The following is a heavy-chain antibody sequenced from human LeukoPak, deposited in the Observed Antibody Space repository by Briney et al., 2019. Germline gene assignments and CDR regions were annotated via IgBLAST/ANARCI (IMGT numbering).Heavy chain of an antibody. V-gene: IGHV3-23*01. CDR1: GFPFSSHG. Sequence: GGSLRLSCAGSGFPFSSHGMNWVRQAPGKGLEWVSGISPGGGPTYYADSVKGRFTISRDNAKNTLYLQMNSLRAEDTAVYYCARASNYYDSSGYYPNFDYWGQGTLVTVSS. D-gene: IGHD3-22*01. CDR2: ISPGGGPT. CDR3: ARASNYYDSSGYYPNFDY. J-gene: IGHJ4*02.